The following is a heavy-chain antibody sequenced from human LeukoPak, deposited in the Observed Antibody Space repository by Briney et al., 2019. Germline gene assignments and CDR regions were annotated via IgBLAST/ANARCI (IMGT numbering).Heavy chain of an antibody. V-gene: IGHV3-21*01. D-gene: IGHD3-3*01. CDR2: ISSSSSYI. Sequence: NPGGSLRLSCAASGFTFSSYSMNWVRQAPGKGLEWVSSISSSSSYIYYADSVKGRFTISRDNAKNSLYLQMNSLRAEDTAVYYCAKARRFLEWLPTYYFDYWGQGTLVTVSS. CDR3: AKARRFLEWLPTYYFDY. CDR1: GFTFSSYS. J-gene: IGHJ4*02.